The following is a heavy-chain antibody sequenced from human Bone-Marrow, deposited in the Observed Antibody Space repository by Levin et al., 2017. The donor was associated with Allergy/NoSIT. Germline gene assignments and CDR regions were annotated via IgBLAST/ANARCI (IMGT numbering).Heavy chain of an antibody. D-gene: IGHD2-15*01. CDR2: IYYSGST. J-gene: IGHJ4*02. V-gene: IGHV4-39*02. Sequence: GSLRLSCTVSSGSISSSSYYWGWIRQPPGKGLEWIVSIYYSGSTYYNPSLKSRVTIFVDTSKNQFSLKLSSVTAADTAVYYCARETLGFCRGGSCFQPDYFDYWGQGTLVTVSS. CDR3: ARETLGFCRGGSCFQPDYFDY. CDR1: SGSISSSSYY.